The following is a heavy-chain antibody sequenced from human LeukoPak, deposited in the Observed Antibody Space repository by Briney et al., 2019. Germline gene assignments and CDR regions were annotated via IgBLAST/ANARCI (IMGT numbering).Heavy chain of an antibody. J-gene: IGHJ4*02. D-gene: IGHD3-22*01. V-gene: IGHV4-38-2*02. CDR1: GYSISSGYY. Sequence: PSETLSLTCTVSGYSISSGYYWGWIRQPPGKGLEWIGGIYHSGSTYYNPSLKSRVTISVDTSKNQFSLKLSSVTAADTAVYYCARGEYFYDSSGYLYWGQGTLVTVSS. CDR2: IYHSGST. CDR3: ARGEYFYDSSGYLY.